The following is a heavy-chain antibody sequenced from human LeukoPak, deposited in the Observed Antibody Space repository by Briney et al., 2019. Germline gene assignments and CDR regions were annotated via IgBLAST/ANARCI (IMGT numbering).Heavy chain of an antibody. Sequence: GGSLRLSCAASGFTFSSYAMSWVRQAPGKGLEWVSAISGSGGSTYYADSVKDRFTISRDNSKNTLYLQMNSLRAEDTAVYYCAKDSYYYGSGSYHDPWGQGTLVTVSS. CDR1: GFTFSSYA. J-gene: IGHJ5*02. CDR3: AKDSYYYGSGSYHDP. CDR2: ISGSGGST. D-gene: IGHD3-10*01. V-gene: IGHV3-23*01.